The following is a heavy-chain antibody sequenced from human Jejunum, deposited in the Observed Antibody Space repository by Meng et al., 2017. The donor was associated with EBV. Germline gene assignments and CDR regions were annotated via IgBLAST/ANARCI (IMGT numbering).Heavy chain of an antibody. D-gene: IGHD5-24*01. J-gene: IGHJ4*02. V-gene: IGHV3-21*01. Sequence: EVQLVGSGGRLVEPGGFLRLSCSTAGIGCSTYSMNWVRQAPGKGLEWVSSISGDSNHMYYADSIKGRFTISRDNAKNSLYLQMNSLRDEDTAVYYCARGGRIDGYKYDYWGQGTLVTVSS. CDR2: ISGDSNHM. CDR1: GIGCSTYS. CDR3: ARGGRIDGYKYDY.